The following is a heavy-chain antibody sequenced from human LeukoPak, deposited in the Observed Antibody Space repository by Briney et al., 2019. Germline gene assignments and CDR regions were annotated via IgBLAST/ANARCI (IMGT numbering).Heavy chain of an antibody. CDR2: INPNSGGT. CDR1: GYTFTGYY. J-gene: IGHJ4*02. Sequence: ASVKVSCKASGYTFTGYYMHWVRQAPGQGLEWMGRINPNSGGTNYAQKFQGRVTMTRDTSISTAYMELSRLRSDDMAVYYCARGGPRQQLVDFDYWGQGTLVTVSS. D-gene: IGHD6-13*01. CDR3: ARGGPRQQLVDFDY. V-gene: IGHV1-2*06.